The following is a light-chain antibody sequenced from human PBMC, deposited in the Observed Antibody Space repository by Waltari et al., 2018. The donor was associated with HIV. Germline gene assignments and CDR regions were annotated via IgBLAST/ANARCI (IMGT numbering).Light chain of an antibody. CDR1: SGSVSTRYY. V-gene: IGLV8-61*01. CDR2: ITN. CDR3: VLYMGSGIWV. Sequence: QTVVTQEPSFSVSPGGTVTLTCGLSSGSVSTRYYPTWYQQTPGQPPRTLIYITNTRSSGVPDRFSGSILGNKAALTITGAQADDESDYYCVLYMGSGIWVFGGGTKLTVL. J-gene: IGLJ3*02.